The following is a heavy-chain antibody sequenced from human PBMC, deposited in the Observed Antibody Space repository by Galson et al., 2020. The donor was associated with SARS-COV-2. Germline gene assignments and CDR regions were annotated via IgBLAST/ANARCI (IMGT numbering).Heavy chain of an antibody. J-gene: IGHJ4*02. CDR1: GFTFSSYA. V-gene: IGHV3-23*01. CDR2: ISGSGGST. D-gene: IGHD1-7*01. CDR3: AKANWNYVLDY. Sequence: LKISCAASGFTFSSYAMSWVRQAPGKGLEWVSAISGSGGSTYYADSVKGRFTISRDNSKNTLYLQMNSLRAEDTAVYYCAKANWNYVLDYWGQGTLVTVSS.